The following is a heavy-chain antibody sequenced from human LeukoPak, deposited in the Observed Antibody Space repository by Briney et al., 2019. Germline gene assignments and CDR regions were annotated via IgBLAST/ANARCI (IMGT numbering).Heavy chain of an antibody. J-gene: IGHJ4*02. CDR1: GGTLSSYA. V-gene: IGHV1-69*13. D-gene: IGHD4-17*01. CDR3: ARGPTGAGDYENYFDY. Sequence: ASVKVSCKASGGTLSSYAISWVRQAPGQGLEWMGGIIPIFGTANYAQKFQGRVTITADESTSTAYMELSSLRSEDTAVYYCARGPTGAGDYENYFDYWGQGTLVTVSS. CDR2: IIPIFGTA.